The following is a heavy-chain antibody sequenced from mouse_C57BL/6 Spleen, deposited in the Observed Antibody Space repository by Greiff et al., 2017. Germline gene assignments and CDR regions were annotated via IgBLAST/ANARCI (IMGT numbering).Heavy chain of an antibody. V-gene: IGHV14-2*01. Sequence: EVQLQQSGAELVKPGASVTLSCTASGFNIKDYYMHWVKQRTEQGLEWIGRLDPEDGETKYAPKFQGKATITADTSSNTAYLQLSSLTSEDTAVYYCARSITTVVAHFDYWGQGTTLTVSS. D-gene: IGHD1-1*01. CDR2: LDPEDGET. J-gene: IGHJ2*01. CDR1: GFNIKDYY. CDR3: ARSITTVVAHFDY.